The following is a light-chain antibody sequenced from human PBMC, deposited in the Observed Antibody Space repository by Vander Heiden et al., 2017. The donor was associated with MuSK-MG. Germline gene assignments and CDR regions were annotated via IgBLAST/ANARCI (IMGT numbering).Light chain of an antibody. V-gene: IGLV2-8*01. J-gene: IGLJ2*01. CDR3: SSYAGSNNLV. Sequence: QSALPQPPSESGSPGRSVPVACTGTSSDVGGYNYVSRYQQHPGKAPKLMIYEVSKRPSGVPDRFSGSKSGNTAFLTVSGLQAEDEADYYCSSYAGSNNLVFGGGTKLTVL. CDR2: EVS. CDR1: SSDVGGYNY.